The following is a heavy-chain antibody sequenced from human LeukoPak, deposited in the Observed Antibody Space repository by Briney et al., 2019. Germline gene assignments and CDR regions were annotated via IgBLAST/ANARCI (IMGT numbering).Heavy chain of an antibody. J-gene: IGHJ5*02. D-gene: IGHD5-18*01. V-gene: IGHV4-59*01. CDR2: IYYSGST. CDR1: GGSISSYY. CDR3: ARGREIQGYNWFDP. Sequence: TSETLSLTCTVSGGSISSYYWSWIRQPPGKGLEWIGYIYYSGSTNYNPSLKSRVTISVDTSKNQFSLKLSSVTAADTAVYYCARGREIQGYNWFDPWGQGTLVTVSS.